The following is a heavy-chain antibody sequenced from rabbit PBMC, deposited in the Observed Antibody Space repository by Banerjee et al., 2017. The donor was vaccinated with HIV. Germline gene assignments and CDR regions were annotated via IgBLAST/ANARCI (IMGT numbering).Heavy chain of an antibody. V-gene: IGHV1S47*01. J-gene: IGHJ3*01. CDR2: IYPGKGNT. CDR3: ARDRLYTRVDL. Sequence: QEQLEETGGGLVQPGGSLTLLCKASGFDFTNYYICWVRQAPGKGLEWIGMIYPGKGNTDYASWVNGRFTISSNTNQNTVSLQMNSLTAADTATYFCARDRLYTRVDLWGPGTLVTVS. CDR1: GFDFTNYY.